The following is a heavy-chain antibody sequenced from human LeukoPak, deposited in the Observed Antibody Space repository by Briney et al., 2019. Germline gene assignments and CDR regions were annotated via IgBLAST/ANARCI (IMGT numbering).Heavy chain of an antibody. CDR2: ITSDGSST. CDR1: GFTFSSYW. CDR3: ARRPLPAAISYHFDY. Sequence: GGSLRLSCAVSGFTFSSYWMHWVRQAPGKGLVWVSRITSDGSSTSYADSVKGRFTISRDNAKNTLYLQMNSLRAEDTAVYYCARRPLPAAISYHFDYWGHGTPVTVSS. D-gene: IGHD2-2*01. V-gene: IGHV3-74*01. J-gene: IGHJ4*01.